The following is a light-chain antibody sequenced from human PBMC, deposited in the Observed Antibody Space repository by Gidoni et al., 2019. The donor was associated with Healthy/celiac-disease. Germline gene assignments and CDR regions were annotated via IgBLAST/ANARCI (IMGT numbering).Light chain of an antibody. V-gene: IGKV1-39*01. CDR3: QQRYSTPPST. CDR2: AAS. CDR1: HSISSY. Sequence: DIQLTQSSSPLSASVGDRVTITCRASHSISSYLNWYQQKPGKAPKLLIYAASSLQSGVPSRFSGSGSGTDFTLTISSLQPEDFATYYCQQRYSTPPSTFGQGTKVEIK. J-gene: IGKJ1*01.